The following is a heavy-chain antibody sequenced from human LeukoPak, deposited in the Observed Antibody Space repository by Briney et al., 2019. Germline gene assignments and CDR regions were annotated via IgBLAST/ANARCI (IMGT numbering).Heavy chain of an antibody. CDR3: ARDQRVTGRPDIDY. Sequence: GGSLRLSCAASGFTFSDYSMTWIRQAPGKGLEWVSYISSSSTIDYGDSVKGRFTISRDNAKNTLYLQMNNLRAEDTAMYYCARDQRVTGRPDIDYWGQGTLVIVSS. CDR1: GFTFSDYS. V-gene: IGHV3-69-1*01. D-gene: IGHD6-6*01. J-gene: IGHJ4*02. CDR2: ISSSSTI.